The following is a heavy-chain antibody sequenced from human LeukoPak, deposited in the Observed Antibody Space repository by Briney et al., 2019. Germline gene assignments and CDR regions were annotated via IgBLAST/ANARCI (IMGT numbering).Heavy chain of an antibody. CDR1: GGSITGYY. Sequence: SETLSLTCTVSGGSITGYYWTWIRQPAGKGLEWIGRVSDTGRAYYNPSLERRVTISVDTSKNHFSLRLSSVTAADTAVYYCARHRGTEASSIADWGQGTLVTVSS. CDR3: ARHRGTEASSIAD. D-gene: IGHD6-13*01. CDR2: VSDTGRA. J-gene: IGHJ4*02. V-gene: IGHV4-59*08.